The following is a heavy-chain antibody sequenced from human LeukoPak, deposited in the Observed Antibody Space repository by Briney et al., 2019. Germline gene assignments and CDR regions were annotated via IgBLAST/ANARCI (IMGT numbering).Heavy chain of an antibody. Sequence: PGGSLRLSCAASGLTFSSYEMNWVRQAPGKGLEWVSYISRSGSTIYYADSVRGRFTISRDNAKNSLYLQMNSLRAEDTAVYYCARDAPGTVTNDYWGQGTLVTVSS. CDR2: ISRSGSTI. CDR3: ARDAPGTVTNDY. J-gene: IGHJ4*02. CDR1: GLTFSSYE. V-gene: IGHV3-48*03. D-gene: IGHD4-17*01.